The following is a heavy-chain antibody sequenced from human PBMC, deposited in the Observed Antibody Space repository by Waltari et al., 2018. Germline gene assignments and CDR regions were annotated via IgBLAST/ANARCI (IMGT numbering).Heavy chain of an antibody. J-gene: IGHJ6*02. CDR2: ISSSSSTY. V-gene: IGHV3-48*01. CDR1: GFTFSSYS. D-gene: IGHD2-2*01. CDR3: ARATWDIVVVPADGMDV. Sequence: EVQLVESGGGLVQPGGSLRLSCAASGFTFSSYSMNWVRQAPGRGLEWVSYISSSSSTYNYPDSVKGRFTISRDNAKNSLYLQMNSLRAEDTAVYYCARATWDIVVVPADGMDVWGQGTTVTVSS.